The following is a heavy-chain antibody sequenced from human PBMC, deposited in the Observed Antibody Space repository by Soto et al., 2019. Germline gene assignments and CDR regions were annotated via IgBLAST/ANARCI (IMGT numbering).Heavy chain of an antibody. CDR3: ARDSAGRGYGDYDRGPDYYYYGMDV. V-gene: IGHV4-4*02. D-gene: IGHD4-17*01. CDR1: GGSISSSNW. J-gene: IGHJ6*02. CDR2: IYHSGST. Sequence: QVQLQESGPGLVKPSGTLSLTCAVSGGSISSSNWWSWVRQPPGKGLEWIGEIYHSGSTNYNPSLKGRVTMSVDKSKNQFSLKLSSVTAADTAVYYCARDSAGRGYGDYDRGPDYYYYGMDVWGQGTTVTVSS.